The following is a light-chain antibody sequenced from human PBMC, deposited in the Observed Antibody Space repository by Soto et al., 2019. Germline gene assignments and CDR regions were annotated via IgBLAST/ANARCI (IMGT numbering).Light chain of an antibody. Sequence: DIVMTQSPLSLPVTPGEPASISCRSSQSLLHSNGYNYLDWYLQKPGQSPQLLIYLGSNRASGGHDRFSGSGSGADFTLKISRVEAEDVGVYYCMQALQTPYTFGQGTKLEIK. V-gene: IGKV2-28*01. CDR2: LGS. J-gene: IGKJ2*01. CDR3: MQALQTPYT. CDR1: QSLLHSNGYNY.